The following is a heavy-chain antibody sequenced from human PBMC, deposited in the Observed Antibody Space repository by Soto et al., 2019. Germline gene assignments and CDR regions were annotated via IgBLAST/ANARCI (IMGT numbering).Heavy chain of an antibody. J-gene: IGHJ6*02. Sequence: ASVKVSCKASGYTFTGYYMHWVRQAPGQGLEWMGWINPNSGGTNYAQKFQGWVTMTRDTSISTAYMELSRLRSDDTAVYYCARESFWSGYYTSASEYYGMDVWGQGTTVTVS. D-gene: IGHD3-3*01. CDR3: ARESFWSGYYTSASEYYGMDV. V-gene: IGHV1-2*04. CDR2: INPNSGGT. CDR1: GYTFTGYY.